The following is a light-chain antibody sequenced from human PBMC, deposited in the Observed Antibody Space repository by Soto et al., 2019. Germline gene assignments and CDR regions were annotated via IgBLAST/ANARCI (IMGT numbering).Light chain of an antibody. J-gene: IGKJ2*01. CDR2: GAS. V-gene: IGKV3-15*01. CDR1: QTVSSN. Sequence: EIVMTQSPATLSVSPGERATLSCRASQTVSSNLAWYQQKPGQAPRLLIHGASTRATGVPARFSGSGSGTEFTLTISSLQSEDFAGYYCQQYHNWPPQYTFGQGTKVQIK. CDR3: QQYHNWPPQYT.